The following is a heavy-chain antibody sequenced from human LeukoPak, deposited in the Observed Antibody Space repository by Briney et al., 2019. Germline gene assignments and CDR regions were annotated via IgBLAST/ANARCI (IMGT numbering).Heavy chain of an antibody. D-gene: IGHD3-22*01. CDR1: GASISSGSFF. CDR2: VYTNG. J-gene: IGHJ5*02. CDR3: ARVDYNSRGSLYDSWFDP. V-gene: IGHV4-61*02. Sequence: SETLSLTCTVSGASISSGSFFWSWIRQPAGKGLEWIGRVYTNGNTASLSTNYNPSLKSRVTISVDTSKNQISLRLSSVTAADTAMYYCARVDYNSRGSLYDSWFDPWGRGTLVTVSS.